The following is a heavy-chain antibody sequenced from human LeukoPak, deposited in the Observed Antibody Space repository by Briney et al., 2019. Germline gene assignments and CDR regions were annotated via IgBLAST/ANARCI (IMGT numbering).Heavy chain of an antibody. D-gene: IGHD6-19*01. CDR3: AKDQSYVAVAYFFDS. V-gene: IGHV3-23*01. J-gene: IGHJ4*02. Sequence: GGSLRLSCAASGFTFNTYAMSWVRQAPGKGLEWLSTISGSGRSTYYADSVKGRFTITRDNSNNTLYLQMPGLSADDTAVFFCAKDQSYVAVAYFFDSWGQGTLVTVSS. CDR1: GFTFNTYA. CDR2: ISGSGRST.